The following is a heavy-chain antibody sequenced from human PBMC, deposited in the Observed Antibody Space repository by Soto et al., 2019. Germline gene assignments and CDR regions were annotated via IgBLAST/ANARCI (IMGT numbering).Heavy chain of an antibody. V-gene: IGHV1-46*03. CDR1: GYTLTSFG. CDR2: INPSGGST. D-gene: IGHD6-13*01. CDR3: ARGGSSSWYYYYYYYMDV. Sequence: ASVKVSCKASGYTLTSFGIRWVRQAPGQRLEWMGIINPSGGSTSYAQKFQGRVTMTRDTSTSTVYMELSSLRSEDTAVYYCARGGSSSWYYYYYYYMDVWGKGTTVTVSS. J-gene: IGHJ6*03.